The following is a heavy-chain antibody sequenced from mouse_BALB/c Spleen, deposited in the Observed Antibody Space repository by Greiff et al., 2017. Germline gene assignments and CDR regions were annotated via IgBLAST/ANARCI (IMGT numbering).Heavy chain of an antibody. D-gene: IGHD2-4*01. V-gene: IGHV1-4*01. CDR1: GYTFTSYT. Sequence: QVQLQQSGAELARPGASVKMSCKASGYTFTSYTMHWVKQRPGQGLEWIGYINPSSGYTNYNQKFKDKATLTADKSSSTAYMQLSSLTSEDSAVYYCARSEADYDEVDYWGQGTTLTVSS. CDR3: ARSEADYDEVDY. J-gene: IGHJ2*01. CDR2: INPSSGYT.